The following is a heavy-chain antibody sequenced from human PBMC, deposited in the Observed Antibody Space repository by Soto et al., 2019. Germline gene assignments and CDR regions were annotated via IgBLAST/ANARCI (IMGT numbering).Heavy chain of an antibody. CDR2: IIPIGGTA. Sequence: SVKVSCKASGGTFSSYAISWVRQAPGQGLEWMGGIIPIGGTADYAQKFQGRVTITADESTSTAYMELSSLRSEDTAVYYCARDDMDYDSSGYYYGWGQGTLVTVSS. J-gene: IGHJ4*02. CDR1: GGTFSSYA. V-gene: IGHV1-69*13. D-gene: IGHD3-22*01. CDR3: ARDDMDYDSSGYYYG.